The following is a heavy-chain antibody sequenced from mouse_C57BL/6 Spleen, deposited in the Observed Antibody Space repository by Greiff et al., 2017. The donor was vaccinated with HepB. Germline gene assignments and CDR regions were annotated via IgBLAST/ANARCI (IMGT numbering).Heavy chain of an antibody. Sequence: VQLQQSGAELVRPGASVKLSCTASGFNIKDDYMHWVKQRPEQGLEWIGWIDPENGDTEYASKFQGKATITKDTSSNTAYLQLSSLTSEDTAVYYCTPYGSGYGAYWGQGTLVTVSA. J-gene: IGHJ3*01. CDR2: IDPENGDT. V-gene: IGHV14-4*01. D-gene: IGHD1-1*01. CDR1: GFNIKDDY. CDR3: TPYGSGYGAY.